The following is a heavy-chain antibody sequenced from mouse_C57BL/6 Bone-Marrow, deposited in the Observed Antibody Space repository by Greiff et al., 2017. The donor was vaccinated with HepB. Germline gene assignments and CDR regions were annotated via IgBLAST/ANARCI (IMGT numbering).Heavy chain of an antibody. CDR2: IYPGDGDT. J-gene: IGHJ1*03. V-gene: IGHV1-82*01. CDR1: GYAFSSSW. Sequence: VHLVESGPELVKPGASVKISCKASGYAFSSSWMNWVKQRPGKGLEWIGRIYPGDGDTNYNGKFKGKATLTADKSSSTAYMQLSSLTSEDSAVYFCARSGGYDRYFDVWGTGTTVTVSS. CDR3: ARSGGYDRYFDV. D-gene: IGHD2-2*01.